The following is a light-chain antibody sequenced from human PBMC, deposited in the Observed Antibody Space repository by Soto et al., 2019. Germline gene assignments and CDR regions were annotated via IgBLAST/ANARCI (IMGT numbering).Light chain of an antibody. Sequence: QSALTQPASVSGSPGQSITISCTGTSNDVGGYDFVSWYQQHPGKAPKLMLYNVYDRPSGISHRFSGSRSGNTASLTISGLQAEDEAHYYCNSYTSSSTLVFGGGTKVTVL. CDR2: NVY. CDR1: SNDVGGYDF. J-gene: IGLJ2*01. CDR3: NSYTSSSTLV. V-gene: IGLV2-14*03.